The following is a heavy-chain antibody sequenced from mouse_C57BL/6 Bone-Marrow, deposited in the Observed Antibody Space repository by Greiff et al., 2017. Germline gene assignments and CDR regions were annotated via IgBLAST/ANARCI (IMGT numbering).Heavy chain of an antibody. J-gene: IGHJ1*03. D-gene: IGHD1-1*01. V-gene: IGHV1-64*01. CDR3: ARSGSSPWDFDV. CDR1: GYTFTSYW. CDR2: IHPNSGST. Sequence: VQLQQPGAELVKPGASVKLSCKASGYTFTSYWMHWVKQRPGQGLEWIGMIHPNSGSTNYNEKFKSKATLTVDTSSSTAYMQLSSLTSEDSAVYYCARSGSSPWDFDVWGTGTTVTVSS.